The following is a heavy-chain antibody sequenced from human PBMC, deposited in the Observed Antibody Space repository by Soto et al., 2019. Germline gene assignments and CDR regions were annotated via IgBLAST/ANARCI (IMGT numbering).Heavy chain of an antibody. CDR3: ARERIQNSPHYYYKGLDV. V-gene: IGHV3-49*03. D-gene: IGHD5-18*01. CDR2: IRSNVYHGTT. J-gene: IGHJ6*02. CDR1: GFTFGDYA. Sequence: PGGSLRLSCATSGFTFGDYAVTWSRQAPGKGLEWVGFIRSNVYHGTTEYAASVKGRFIISRDDSKSTAYLEMNSLKTEDTAVYYCARERIQNSPHYYYKGLDVWGQGTTVTVSS.